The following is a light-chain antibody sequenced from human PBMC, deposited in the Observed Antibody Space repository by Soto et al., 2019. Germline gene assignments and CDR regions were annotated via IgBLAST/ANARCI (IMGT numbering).Light chain of an antibody. CDR1: QSVSNSN. CDR3: QQYGSSLYT. CDR2: GAS. V-gene: IGKV3-20*01. J-gene: IGKJ2*01. Sequence: EIVLTQSPGTLFLSPGERATLSCRASQSVSNSNLAWYQQKPGQAPRLLIYGASSRATGIPDRFSGSGSGIDFTLTISRLEPEDFAVYYCQQYGSSLYTFGQGTKLEIK.